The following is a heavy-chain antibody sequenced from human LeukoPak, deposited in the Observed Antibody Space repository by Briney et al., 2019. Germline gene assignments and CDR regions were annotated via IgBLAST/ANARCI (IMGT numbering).Heavy chain of an antibody. CDR1: GGSLSSGRYY. V-gene: IGHV4-61*01. CDR2: IYYSGST. D-gene: IGHD2-15*01. J-gene: IGHJ4*02. CDR3: ARAPIRYCSADTCYSHFDN. Sequence: PSEPLSLTCSVSGGSLSSGRYYWTSIRQPPGKGLEWLGYIYYSGSTNYNPTIQSRVTISVDTSRNQSSLKLSSVTAADTAMYYCARAPIRYCSADTCYSHFDNWGQGTLVTVSS.